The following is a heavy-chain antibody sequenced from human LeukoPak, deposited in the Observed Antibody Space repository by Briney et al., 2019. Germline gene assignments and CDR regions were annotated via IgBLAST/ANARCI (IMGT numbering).Heavy chain of an antibody. V-gene: IGHV3-9*01. CDR2: ISYSSATI. D-gene: IGHD2-15*01. J-gene: IGHJ3*01. Sequence: PGGSLRLSCAAPGFTFDEYAMHTVRQAPGKGLEWVSGISYSSATIGYVDSVKGRFIISRDNAKNSLYLQMNSLRAEDTALYFCAKDRGGGSQLGDAFDVWGQGTMVSVSS. CDR1: GFTFDEYA. CDR3: AKDRGGGSQLGDAFDV.